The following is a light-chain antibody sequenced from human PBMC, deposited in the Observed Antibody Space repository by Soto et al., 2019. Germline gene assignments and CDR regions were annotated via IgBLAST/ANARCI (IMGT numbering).Light chain of an antibody. J-gene: IGLJ1*01. CDR2: YSN. V-gene: IGLV1-44*01. CDR1: SSNIGSNT. CDR3: AAWDASLSACV. Sequence: QSVLTQPPSASGTPGQRVTISCSGSSSNIGSNTVNWYQQLSRDPKLLIYYSNQRPSGVPDRFSGSRSGTSASLAIVGLRSEDEAIYYCAAWDASLSACVFGNGTKVTVL.